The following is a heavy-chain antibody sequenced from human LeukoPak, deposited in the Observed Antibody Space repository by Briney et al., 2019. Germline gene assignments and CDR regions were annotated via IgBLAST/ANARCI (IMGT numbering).Heavy chain of an antibody. CDR1: GGSISSSSYY. D-gene: IGHD3-3*01. Sequence: PSETLSLTCTVSGGSISSSSYYWGWIRQPPGKGLEWIGSIYYSGSTYYNPSLKSRVTISVDTSKNQFSLKLSSVTAADAAVYYCARQLITIFGVVPPNWFDPWGQGTLVTVSS. V-gene: IGHV4-39*01. CDR3: ARQLITIFGVVPPNWFDP. CDR2: IYYSGST. J-gene: IGHJ5*02.